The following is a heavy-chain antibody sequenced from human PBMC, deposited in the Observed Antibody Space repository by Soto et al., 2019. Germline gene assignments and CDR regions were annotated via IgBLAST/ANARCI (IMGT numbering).Heavy chain of an antibody. CDR2: ITWDGGSI. CDR1: GFNFHDYS. Sequence: GGSLRLSCTASGFNFHDYSIHWVRQTPGKGLEWVSFITWDGGSIYFADSARGRFTISRDNSKNSLTLEINSLRSEDSGLYYCAKGGFGGYGMDVWGQGTTVTVSS. V-gene: IGHV3-43*01. J-gene: IGHJ6*02. CDR3: AKGGFGGYGMDV. D-gene: IGHD6-25*01.